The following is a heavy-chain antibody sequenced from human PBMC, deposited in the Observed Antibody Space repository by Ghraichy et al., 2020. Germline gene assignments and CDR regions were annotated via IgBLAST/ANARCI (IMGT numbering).Heavy chain of an antibody. D-gene: IGHD6-13*01. CDR1: GFTLSSHW. CDR3: VRDRTVAGTGPHFDY. CDR2: IHPDGSDT. V-gene: IGHV3-74*01. J-gene: IGHJ4*02. Sequence: GESLRLSCAVSGFTLSSHWMHWVRQAPGKGLVWVSRIHPDGSDTTYADSVKGRFTISRDNAENMVYLQMNSLRAEDADVYYCVRDRTVAGTGPHFDYWGQGTLVTVSS.